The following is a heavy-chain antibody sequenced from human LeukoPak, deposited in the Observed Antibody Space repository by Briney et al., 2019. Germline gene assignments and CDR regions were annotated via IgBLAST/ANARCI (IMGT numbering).Heavy chain of an antibody. V-gene: IGHV4-59*01. Sequence: PSETLSLTCTVSGGSISSYYWSWIRQPPGKGLEWFGYIYYSGSTNYNPSLKSRVTISVDTSKNQFSLKLSSVTAADTAVYYCARALFISGSYYLDYWGQGTLVTVSS. J-gene: IGHJ4*02. CDR2: IYYSGST. CDR1: GGSISSYY. CDR3: ARALFISGSYYLDY. D-gene: IGHD1-26*01.